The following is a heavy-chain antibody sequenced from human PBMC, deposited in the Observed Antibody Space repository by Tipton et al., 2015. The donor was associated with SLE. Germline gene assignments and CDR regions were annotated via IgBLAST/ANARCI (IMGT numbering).Heavy chain of an antibody. CDR3: ARVPGLERSYYYNYYMDV. J-gene: IGHJ6*03. CDR1: GGSITNTNYY. CDR2: INHSGST. V-gene: IGHV4-39*07. D-gene: IGHD1-1*01. Sequence: TLSLTCTVSGGSITNTNYYWSWTRQSPGKGLEWIGDINHSGSTNYNPSLKSRVTISVDTSKNQFSLRLSSVTAADTAVYYCARVPGLERSYYYNYYMDVWGRGTTVTVSS.